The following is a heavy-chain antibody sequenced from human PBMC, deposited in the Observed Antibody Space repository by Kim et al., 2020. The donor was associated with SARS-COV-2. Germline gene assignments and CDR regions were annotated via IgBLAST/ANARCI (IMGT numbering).Heavy chain of an antibody. D-gene: IGHD1-20*01. CDR3: ARDHNTDYYYYYGMDV. Sequence: GGSLRLSCAASGFTFSSYGMHWVRQAPGKGLEWVAVIWYDGSNKYYADSVKGRFTISRDNSKNTLYLQMNSLRAEDTAVYYCARDHNTDYYYYYGMDVWGQGTTVTVSS. V-gene: IGHV3-33*01. CDR1: GFTFSSYG. CDR2: IWYDGSNK. J-gene: IGHJ6*02.